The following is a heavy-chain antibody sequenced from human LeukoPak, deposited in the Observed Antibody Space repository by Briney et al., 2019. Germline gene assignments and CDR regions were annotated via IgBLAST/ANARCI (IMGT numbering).Heavy chain of an antibody. CDR3: ARDRGVGAPDY. D-gene: IGHD1-26*01. CDR2: INSDGSST. Sequence: GSLRLSCAASGFTFSSYWMHWVRQAPGKGLVWVSRINSDGSSTNYADSVKGRFTISRDNVKNTLYLQMNSLRAEDTAVYYCARDRGVGAPDYWGQGTLVTVSS. V-gene: IGHV3-74*01. J-gene: IGHJ4*02. CDR1: GFTFSSYW.